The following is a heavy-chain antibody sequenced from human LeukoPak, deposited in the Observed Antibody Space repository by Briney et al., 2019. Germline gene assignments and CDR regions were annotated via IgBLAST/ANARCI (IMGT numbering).Heavy chain of an antibody. Sequence: AGGSLRLSCAASGFTFSTYEMNWVRQAPGKGLEWVSYISSSGSTIYYADSVKGRFTISRDNAKNSLYLQMNSLRAEDTAVYYCARELDSSSWMDAFDIWGQGTMVTVSS. V-gene: IGHV3-48*03. CDR2: ISSSGSTI. CDR3: ARELDSSSWMDAFDI. CDR1: GFTFSTYE. D-gene: IGHD6-13*01. J-gene: IGHJ3*02.